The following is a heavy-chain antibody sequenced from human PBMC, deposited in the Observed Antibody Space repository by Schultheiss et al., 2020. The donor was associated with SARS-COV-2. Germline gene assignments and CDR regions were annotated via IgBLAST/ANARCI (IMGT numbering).Heavy chain of an antibody. V-gene: IGHV4-34*01. CDR3: ARNPFSSWYDPADY. D-gene: IGHD6-13*01. CDR2: IYHSGST. Sequence: SQTLSLTCAVSAGSFSDYYWGWIRQPPGKGLQWIGNIYHSGSTYYNPSLKSRVTISVDTSKNQFSLKLSSVTAADTAVYYCARNPFSSWYDPADYWGQGTLVTVSS. CDR1: AGSFSDYY. J-gene: IGHJ4*02.